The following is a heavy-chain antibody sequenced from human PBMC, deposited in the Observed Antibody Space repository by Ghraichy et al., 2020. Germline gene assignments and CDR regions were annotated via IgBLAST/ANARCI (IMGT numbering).Heavy chain of an antibody. V-gene: IGHV4-59*01. Sequence: SETLSLTCTVSGGSISDYYWSWIRQPPGKGLEWIGYIYYSGSTNYNPSLKSRVTISVDTSKTQFSLKLSSVTAADTAVYYCAREPHLRGYYYALDVWGQGTTVTVSS. CDR3: AREPHLRGYYYALDV. CDR2: IYYSGST. J-gene: IGHJ6*02. CDR1: GGSISDYY. D-gene: IGHD3-16*01.